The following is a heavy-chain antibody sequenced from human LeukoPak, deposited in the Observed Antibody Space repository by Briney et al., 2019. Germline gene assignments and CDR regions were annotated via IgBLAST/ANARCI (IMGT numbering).Heavy chain of an antibody. Sequence: GGSLRLSCAASGFTLSSYSMDWVRQAPGKGLEWVSSISTSSSYIYYADSVKGRFTISRDNTKKCLYVQMNSLRAGDTAVYYCARGAQNVAAADNWFDPWGQGTLVTVSS. CDR1: GFTLSSYS. V-gene: IGHV3-21*01. J-gene: IGHJ5*02. D-gene: IGHD2-2*01. CDR2: ISTSSSYI. CDR3: ARGAQNVAAADNWFDP.